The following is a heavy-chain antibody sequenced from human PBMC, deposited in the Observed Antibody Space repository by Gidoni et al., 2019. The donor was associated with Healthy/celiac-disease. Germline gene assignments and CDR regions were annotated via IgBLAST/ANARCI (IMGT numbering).Heavy chain of an antibody. D-gene: IGHD2-15*01. CDR3: AKSGRSGSLDY. J-gene: IGHJ4*02. V-gene: IGHV3-23*01. CDR1: GFTFSSYA. CDR2: ISGSGGST. Sequence: EVQLLESGGGVVQPGGSLRLSCASAGFTFSSYAMSWVRQAAGKGLEWVSAISGSGGSTYYADSVKGRFTISRDNSKNTLYLQMNSLRAEDTAVYYCAKSGRSGSLDYWGQGTLVTVSS.